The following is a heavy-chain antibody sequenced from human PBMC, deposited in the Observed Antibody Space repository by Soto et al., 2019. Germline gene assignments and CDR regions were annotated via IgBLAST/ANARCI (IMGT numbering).Heavy chain of an antibody. CDR2: IIPIFGTA. CDR1: GGTFSSYA. V-gene: IGHV1-69*01. Sequence: QVQLVQSGAEVKKPGSSVKVSCKASGGTFSSYAISWVRQAPGQGLEWMGGIIPIFGTANYAQKFQGRVTITADESTSTAYMELSRLRSEDTAVYYCARLRGSGRYWPSYYYGMDVWGQGTTVTVSS. D-gene: IGHD3-10*01. CDR3: ARLRGSGRYWPSYYYGMDV. J-gene: IGHJ6*02.